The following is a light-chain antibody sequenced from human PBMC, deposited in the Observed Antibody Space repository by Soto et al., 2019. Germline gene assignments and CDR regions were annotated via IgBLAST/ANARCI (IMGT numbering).Light chain of an antibody. CDR2: DAS. Sequence: EIVLTQSPATLSLSPGERATLSCRASQSISSHLAWYQQKPGQAPRLLMYDASNRATGIPARFSGSGSGTDFTLTISILEPEDFAVYYCQQRPNWPLTFGGGTKVEIK. V-gene: IGKV3-11*01. CDR1: QSISSH. J-gene: IGKJ4*01. CDR3: QQRPNWPLT.